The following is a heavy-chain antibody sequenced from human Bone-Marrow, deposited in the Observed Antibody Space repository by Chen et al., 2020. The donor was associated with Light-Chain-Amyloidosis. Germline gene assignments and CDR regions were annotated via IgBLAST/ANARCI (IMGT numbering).Heavy chain of an antibody. CDR2: ISWNSGSI. CDR1: GFPFVYYA. V-gene: IGHV3-9*03. CDR3: AKDPLHSSSGAFDI. Sequence: EVQLVESGGGVVQPGRSLRLSCAASGFPFVYYAMHWVRQAPGKGLGWVSVISWNSGSIGYADSVKGRFTISRDNSKNSLYLQMNSLRAEDMALYYCAKDPLHSSSGAFDIWGQGTMVTVSS. J-gene: IGHJ3*02. D-gene: IGHD6-6*01.